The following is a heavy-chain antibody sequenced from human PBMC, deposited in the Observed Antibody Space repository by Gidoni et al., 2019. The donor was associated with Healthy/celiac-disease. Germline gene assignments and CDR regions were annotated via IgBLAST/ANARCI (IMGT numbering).Heavy chain of an antibody. CDR1: GGSISSGSYY. Sequence: QVQLQESGPGLVKPSQTLSLTCTVSGGSISSGSYYWSWIRQPAGKGLEWIGRIYTSGSTNYNPSLKSRVTISVDTSKNQFSLKLSSVTAADTAVYYCARGGMVATPLDYWGQGTLVTVSS. CDR3: ARGGMVATPLDY. V-gene: IGHV4-61*02. CDR2: IYTSGST. J-gene: IGHJ4*02. D-gene: IGHD5-12*01.